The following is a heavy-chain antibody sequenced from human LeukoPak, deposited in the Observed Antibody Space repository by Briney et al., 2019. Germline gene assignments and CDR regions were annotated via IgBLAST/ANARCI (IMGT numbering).Heavy chain of an antibody. Sequence: PGGSLRLSCAASGFTFSSYAMSWVLQAPGKGLEWVSVISGSDSSTYYADSVKGRFTISRDNSKNTLYLQMNSLRAEDTAVYYCAKGTSSSWTYFDYWGQGTLVTASS. V-gene: IGHV3-23*01. CDR2: ISGSDSST. CDR3: AKGTSSSWTYFDY. CDR1: GFTFSSYA. J-gene: IGHJ4*02. D-gene: IGHD6-13*01.